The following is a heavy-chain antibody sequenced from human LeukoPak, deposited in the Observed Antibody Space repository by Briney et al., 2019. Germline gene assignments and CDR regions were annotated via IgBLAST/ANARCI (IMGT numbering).Heavy chain of an antibody. V-gene: IGHV1-46*01. Sequence: ASVKVSCKASGYTFTSYYMHWVRQAPGQGLEWMGTINPSGGSTSYAQKFQGRVTMTRDTSTSTVYMALSSLRSEDTAVYYCARSYGGNSGVTITDYYYYYMDVWGKGTTVTVSS. CDR2: INPSGGST. CDR1: GYTFTSYY. CDR3: ARSYGGNSGVTITDYYYYYMDV. D-gene: IGHD4-23*01. J-gene: IGHJ6*03.